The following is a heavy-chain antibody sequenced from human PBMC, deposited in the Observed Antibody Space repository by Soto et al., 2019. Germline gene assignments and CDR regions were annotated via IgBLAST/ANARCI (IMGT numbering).Heavy chain of an antibody. J-gene: IGHJ6*02. V-gene: IGHV1-3*01. D-gene: IGHD6-6*01. CDR1: GYTFTSYA. CDR3: ARAEEYSSTGYGMDV. Sequence: ASVKVSCKASGYTFTSYAMHWVRQAPGQRLEWMGWINAGNGNTKYSQKFQGGVTITRDTSASTAYMELSSLRSEDTAVYYCARAEEYSSTGYGMDVWGQGTTVTVSS. CDR2: INAGNGNT.